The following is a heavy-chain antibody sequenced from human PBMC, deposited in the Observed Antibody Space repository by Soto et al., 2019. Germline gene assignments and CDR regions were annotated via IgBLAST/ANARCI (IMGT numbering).Heavy chain of an antibody. CDR1: GFTFGDYY. D-gene: IGHD5-12*01. CDR3: ARDFGDIVATDWSYFDY. J-gene: IGHJ4*02. CDR2: ISSSGSTI. Sequence: GGSLRLSCAASGFTFGDYYMNWIRQAPGKGLEWVSYISSSGSTIYYADSVKGRFTISRDNAKNSLYLQMNSLRAEDTAVYYCARDFGDIVATDWSYFDYWGQGTLVTVSS. V-gene: IGHV3-11*01.